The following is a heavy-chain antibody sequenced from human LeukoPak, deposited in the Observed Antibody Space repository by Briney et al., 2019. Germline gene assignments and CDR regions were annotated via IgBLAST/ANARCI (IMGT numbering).Heavy chain of an antibody. CDR1: GFTFSSYA. Sequence: GGSLRLSCAASGFTFSSYAMHWVRQAPGKGLEYVSAISSNGGSTYYANSVKGRFTISRDNSKNTLYLQMGSLGAEDMAVYYCARVGGYLLVGAFDIWGQGTMVTVSS. CDR2: ISSNGGST. V-gene: IGHV3-64*01. J-gene: IGHJ3*02. D-gene: IGHD3-22*01. CDR3: ARVGGYLLVGAFDI.